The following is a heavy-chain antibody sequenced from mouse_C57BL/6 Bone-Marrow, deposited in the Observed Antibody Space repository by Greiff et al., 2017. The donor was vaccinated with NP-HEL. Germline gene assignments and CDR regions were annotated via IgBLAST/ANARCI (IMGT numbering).Heavy chain of an antibody. CDR3: ERYSYDYDKDYYAMDY. V-gene: IGHV1-22*01. Sequence: VQLQQSGPELVKPGASVKMSCKASGYTFTDYNMHWVKQSHGKSLEWIGYINPNNGGTSYNQKFKGKATLTVNKSSSTAYMELRSLTSEDSAVYYCERYSYDYDKDYYAMDYWGQGTSVTVSS. D-gene: IGHD2-4*01. J-gene: IGHJ4*01. CDR2: INPNNGGT. CDR1: GYTFTDYN.